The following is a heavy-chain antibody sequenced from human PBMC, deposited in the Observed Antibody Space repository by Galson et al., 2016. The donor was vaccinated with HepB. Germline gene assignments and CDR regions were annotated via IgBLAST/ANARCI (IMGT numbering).Heavy chain of an antibody. D-gene: IGHD3-10*01. CDR2: LIPNFGTP. CDR1: GGTFNNYP. Sequence: SVKVSCKASGGTFNNYPVSWVRQAPGQGLEWMGGLIPNFGTPTYAQKFQGRVTISADIFMTTAYMTLSSLTSEDTAIFYCARGRGKSWYFDLWGPGTLVTVSS. V-gene: IGHV1-69*06. CDR3: ARGRGKSWYFDL. J-gene: IGHJ2*01.